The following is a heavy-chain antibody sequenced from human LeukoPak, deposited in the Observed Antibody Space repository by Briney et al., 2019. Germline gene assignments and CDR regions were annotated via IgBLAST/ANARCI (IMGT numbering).Heavy chain of an antibody. D-gene: IGHD4-17*01. CDR1: GYTFTGYY. Sequence: ASVTVPCKASGYTFTGYYMHWVRQAPGQGREGMGWINPNSGGTNYAQKFQGRVTMTRDTSISTAYMELSSLRSEDTAVYYCARVLTTVTTNPDYWGQGTLVTVSS. J-gene: IGHJ4*02. V-gene: IGHV1-2*02. CDR3: ARVLTTVTTNPDY. CDR2: INPNSGGT.